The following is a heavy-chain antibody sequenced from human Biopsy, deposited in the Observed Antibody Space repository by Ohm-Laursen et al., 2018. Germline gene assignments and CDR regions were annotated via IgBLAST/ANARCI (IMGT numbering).Heavy chain of an antibody. V-gene: IGHV4-59*08. CDR3: AKQWSYYESFTQHYRGDFDY. D-gene: IGHD3-16*01. CDR1: GGSIKSYY. Sequence: SQTLSLTCTVSGGSIKSYYWNWIRQPPGKGLEWIGYISYSGSTSYNPSLKSRVTISADTSKNQLSLTLCSLTAADTAVYFCAKQWSYYESFTQHYRGDFDYWGQGTLVIVSS. CDR2: ISYSGST. J-gene: IGHJ4*02.